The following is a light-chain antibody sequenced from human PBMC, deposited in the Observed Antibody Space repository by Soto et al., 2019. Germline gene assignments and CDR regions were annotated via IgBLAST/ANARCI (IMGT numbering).Light chain of an antibody. CDR2: EVS. V-gene: IGKV2-30*01. J-gene: IGKJ2*01. CDR3: MQGIHWYT. Sequence: EAVLTQSPLSLPVTLGQPASISCRSSHSLVYYNGNTYLTWFHQRPGQSPRRLIYEVSKRDSVVPDRFTGSGSGTDFTLKINRVEAEDVGVYYCMQGIHWYTFGQGTKLEI. CDR1: HSLVYYNGNTY.